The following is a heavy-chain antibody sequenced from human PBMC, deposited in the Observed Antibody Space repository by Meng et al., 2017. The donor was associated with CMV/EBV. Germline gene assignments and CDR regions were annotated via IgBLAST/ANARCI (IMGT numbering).Heavy chain of an antibody. J-gene: IGHJ4*02. D-gene: IGHD2-2*01. CDR3: ARGLKYQLVMSGRGYFDY. CDR2: IYYSGST. Sequence: SETLSLTCTVSGGSISSRSYYWGWIRQPPGKGLEWIGTIYYSGSTYYNPSLKSRVTISIDTSKHQFSLKLSSVTAADTAVYHCARGLKYQLVMSGRGYFDYWGQGTLVTVSS. V-gene: IGHV4-39*07. CDR1: GGSISSRSYY.